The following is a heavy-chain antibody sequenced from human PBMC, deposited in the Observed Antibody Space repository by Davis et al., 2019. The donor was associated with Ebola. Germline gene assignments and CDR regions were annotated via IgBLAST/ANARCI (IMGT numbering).Heavy chain of an antibody. CDR3: ARVGYSYGYDY. CDR2: ISSSGSTI. Sequence: GGSLRLPCAASGFTFSSYWMSWIRQAPGKGLEWVSYISSSGSTIYYADSVKGRFTISRDNSKNTLYLQMGSLRAEDMAVYYCARVGYSYGYDYWGQGTLVTVSS. D-gene: IGHD5-18*01. V-gene: IGHV3-48*01. J-gene: IGHJ4*02. CDR1: GFTFSSYW.